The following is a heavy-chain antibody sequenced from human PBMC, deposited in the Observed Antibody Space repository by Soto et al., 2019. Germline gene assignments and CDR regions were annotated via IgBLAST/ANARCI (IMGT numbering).Heavy chain of an antibody. CDR1: GFTFSNFG. J-gene: IGHJ4*02. Sequence: GGSLRLSCAASGFTFSNFGMHWVRQAPGKGLEWVAVISHDGRNRYYADSVEGRFTISRDNSKKTLYMQMNTLRPDDSAVYHCRGALSSGGIYFQYWGQGTPVTVSS. CDR3: RGALSSGGIYFQY. V-gene: IGHV3-30*03. D-gene: IGHD1-1*01. CDR2: ISHDGRNR.